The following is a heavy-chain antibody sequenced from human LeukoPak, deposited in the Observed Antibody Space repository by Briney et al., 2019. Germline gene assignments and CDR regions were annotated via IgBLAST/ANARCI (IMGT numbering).Heavy chain of an antibody. CDR3: ARNMVRGRAQMDY. CDR2: IYSGGST. Sequence: GGSLRLSCAASGFTVSSNYMSWVRQAPGKGLEWVSVIYSGGSTYYADSLKGRLTISRDNSKNTLYLQMNSLRAEDTALYYCARNMVRGRAQMDYWGQGTLVTVSS. CDR1: GFTVSSNY. V-gene: IGHV3-53*01. J-gene: IGHJ4*02. D-gene: IGHD3-10*01.